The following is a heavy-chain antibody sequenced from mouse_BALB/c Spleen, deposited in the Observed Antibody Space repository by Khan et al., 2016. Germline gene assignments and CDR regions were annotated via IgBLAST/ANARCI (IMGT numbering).Heavy chain of an antibody. V-gene: IGHV3-2*02. J-gene: IGHJ2*01. CDR3: ARTARIKY. CDR1: GYSITSGYG. D-gene: IGHD1-2*01. Sequence: EVQLQESGPGLVKPSQSLSLTCTVTGYSITSGYGWNWLRQFPGNKLEWMGHISYSGSTNYKPSLKSRISITRDTSKNQFFLQLNSVTTEDTATXSCARTARIKYWGQGTTLTVSS. CDR2: ISYSGST.